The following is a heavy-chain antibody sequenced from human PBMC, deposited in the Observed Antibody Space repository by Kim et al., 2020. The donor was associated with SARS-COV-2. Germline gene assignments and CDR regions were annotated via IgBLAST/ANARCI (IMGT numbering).Heavy chain of an antibody. CDR1: GGSISSGGYY. J-gene: IGHJ3*02. Sequence: SETLSLTCTVSGGSISSGGYYWSWIRQHPGKGLEWIGYIYYSGSTYYNPSLKSRVTISVDTSKNQFSLKLSSVTAADTAVYYCARAAPAYYDILTGYAFDIWGQGTMVTVSS. CDR2: IYYSGST. CDR3: ARAAPAYYDILTGYAFDI. V-gene: IGHV4-31*03. D-gene: IGHD3-9*01.